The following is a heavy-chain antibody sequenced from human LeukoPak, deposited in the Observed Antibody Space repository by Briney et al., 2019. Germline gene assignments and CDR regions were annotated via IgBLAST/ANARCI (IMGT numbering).Heavy chain of an antibody. V-gene: IGHV3-20*04. CDR3: VRENYYYMDV. CDR1: GFTFSSYW. J-gene: IGHJ6*03. CDR2: INWNGGST. Sequence: GGSLRLSCAASGFTFSSYWMSWVRQAPGKGLEWVSGINWNGGSTGYADSVKGRFTISRDNAKNSLYLQMNSLRVEDTAVYYCVRENYYYMDVWGKGTTVTVSS.